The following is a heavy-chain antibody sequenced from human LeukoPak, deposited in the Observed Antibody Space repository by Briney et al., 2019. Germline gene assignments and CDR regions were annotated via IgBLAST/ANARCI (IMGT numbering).Heavy chain of an antibody. D-gene: IGHD2-21*02. CDR1: GGSFSGYY. CDR2: INHSGST. J-gene: IGHJ4*02. CDR3: ARGSVVVTAIPAEHFDY. Sequence: PSETLSLTCAVYGGSFSGYYWSWIRQPPGKGLEWIGEINHSGSTNYNPSLKSRVTISVDTSKNQFSLKLSSVTAADTAVYYCARGSVVVTAIPAEHFDYWGQGTLVTVSS. V-gene: IGHV4-34*01.